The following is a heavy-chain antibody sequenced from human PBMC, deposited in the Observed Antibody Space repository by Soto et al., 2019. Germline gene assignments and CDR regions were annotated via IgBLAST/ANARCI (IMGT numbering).Heavy chain of an antibody. CDR1: GFTFSSYW. D-gene: IGHD3-3*01. V-gene: IGHV3-7*01. CDR3: ARVKRLFFDFWSAYSYHFDY. CDR2: IKQDGSEK. J-gene: IGHJ4*02. Sequence: PGGSLRLSCAASGFTFSSYWMNWVRQAPGKGLEWVANIKQDGSEKYYVDSVKGRFTISRGNAKDSLYLQMNSLRAEDTAVYYCARVKRLFFDFWSAYSYHFDYWGQGAPVTVSS.